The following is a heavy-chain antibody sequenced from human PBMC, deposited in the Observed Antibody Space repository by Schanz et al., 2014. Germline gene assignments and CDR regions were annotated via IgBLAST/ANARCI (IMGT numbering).Heavy chain of an antibody. CDR3: VRWGEFQLLNWFDT. Sequence: QVQVIQSGPEVKKPGASVKVSCKASGYTFTNHYLHWVRQAPGQGLEWMGRISPSSGGTNYPQKFQGRVTMTRDTSISTAYMELNRLKPDDTAVYYCVRWGEFQLLNWFDTWGQGTLVTVSS. D-gene: IGHD3-16*01. CDR2: ISPSSGGT. J-gene: IGHJ5*02. V-gene: IGHV1-2*06. CDR1: GYTFTNHY.